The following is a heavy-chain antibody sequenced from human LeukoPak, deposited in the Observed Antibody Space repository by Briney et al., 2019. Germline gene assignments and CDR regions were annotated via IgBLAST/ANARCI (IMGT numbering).Heavy chain of an antibody. CDR3: AKEDTIFGVVIPPFDY. CDR1: GFTFSSYA. Sequence: GGSLRLSCAASGFTFSSYAMSWVRQAPGKGLEWVSAISGSGGSTYYADSVKGRFTISRDNSKNTLYLQMNSLRAGDTAVYYCAKEDTIFGVVIPPFDYWGQGTLVTVSS. D-gene: IGHD3-3*01. CDR2: ISGSGGST. J-gene: IGHJ4*02. V-gene: IGHV3-23*01.